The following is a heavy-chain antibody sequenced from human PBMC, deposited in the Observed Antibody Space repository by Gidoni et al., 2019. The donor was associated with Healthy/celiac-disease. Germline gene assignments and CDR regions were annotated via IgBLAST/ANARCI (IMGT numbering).Heavy chain of an antibody. J-gene: IGHJ3*02. D-gene: IGHD3-22*01. V-gene: IGHV4-34*01. Sequence: QVQLQSSGAGPLTLTDTRSPTGVASGCSFRGCYWSWIRQPPGKGLEWIGEINHSGCTNYNPSLKSRDTISVDTSKNQFSLKKSAVTAADTAVYYGARGLYYYDSSSYPEDAFDIWGQGTMVTVSS. CDR3: ARGLYYYDSSSYPEDAFDI. CDR1: GCSFRGCY. CDR2: INHSGCT.